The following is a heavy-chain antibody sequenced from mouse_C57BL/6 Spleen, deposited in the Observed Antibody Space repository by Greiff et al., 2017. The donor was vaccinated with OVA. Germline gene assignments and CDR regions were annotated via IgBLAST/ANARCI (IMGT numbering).Heavy chain of an antibody. Sequence: EVQGVESGGGLVQPGGSMKLSCVASGFTFSNYWMNWVRQSPEKGLEWVAQIRLKSDNYATHYAESVKGRFTISRDDSKSSVYLQMNNLRAEDTGIYYCTGHWDDGYWGQGTTLTVSS. CDR1: GFTFSNYW. J-gene: IGHJ2*01. V-gene: IGHV6-3*01. D-gene: IGHD4-1*01. CDR3: TGHWDDGY. CDR2: IRLKSDNYAT.